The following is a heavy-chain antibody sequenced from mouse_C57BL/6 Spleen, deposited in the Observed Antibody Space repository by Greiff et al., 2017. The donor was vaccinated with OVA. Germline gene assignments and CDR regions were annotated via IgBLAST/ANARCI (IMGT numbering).Heavy chain of an antibody. Sequence: EVKVVESGGDLVKPGGSLKLSCAASGFTFSSYGMSWVRQTPDKRLEWVATISSGGSYTYYPDSVKGRFTISRDNAKNTLYLQMSSLKSEDTAMYYCARLDSNYVFDYWGQGTTLTVSS. CDR2: ISSGGSYT. CDR3: ARLDSNYVFDY. CDR1: GFTFSSYG. D-gene: IGHD2-5*01. J-gene: IGHJ2*01. V-gene: IGHV5-6*01.